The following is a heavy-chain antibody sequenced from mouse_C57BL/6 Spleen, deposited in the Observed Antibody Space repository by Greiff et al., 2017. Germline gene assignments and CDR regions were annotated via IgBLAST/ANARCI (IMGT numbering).Heavy chain of an antibody. Sequence: EVQRVESGGGLVQPGGSLKLSCAASGFTFSDYGMAWVRQAPRKGPEWVAFISNSAYSIYYADTVTGRFTISRENAKNTLYLEMSSLRSEDTAMFYCARQRGDVGAMDYWGQGTSVTVSS. CDR1: GFTFSDYG. J-gene: IGHJ4*01. CDR3: ARQRGDVGAMDY. V-gene: IGHV5-15*01. CDR2: ISNSAYSI. D-gene: IGHD3-3*01.